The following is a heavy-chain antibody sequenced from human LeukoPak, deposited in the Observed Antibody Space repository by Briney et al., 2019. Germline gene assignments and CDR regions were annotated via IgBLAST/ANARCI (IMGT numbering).Heavy chain of an antibody. Sequence: SQTLSLTCAISGDSVSSNSVTWNWIRQSPSRGLEWLGRTYYRSTWYNDYAVSVRGRISVNPDTSKNQFSLHLNSVTPEDTAVYYCARRLTQYDCFDPWGQGILVTVSS. D-gene: IGHD2-2*01. V-gene: IGHV6-1*01. CDR1: GDSVSSNSVT. CDR2: TYYRSTWYN. J-gene: IGHJ5*02. CDR3: ARRLTQYDCFDP.